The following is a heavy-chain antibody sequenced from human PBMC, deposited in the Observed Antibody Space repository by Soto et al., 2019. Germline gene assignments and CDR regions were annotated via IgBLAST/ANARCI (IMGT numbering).Heavy chain of an antibody. D-gene: IGHD3-16*02. CDR2: ISYDGGNK. CDR3: AKDYRGYFDY. V-gene: IGHV3-30*18. Sequence: PGGSLRLSCAASGFNFGSYDMHWVRQAPGKGLEWVAVISYDGGNKYYAESVKGRLTISRDNSKNTLYVQMNSVRAEDTAVYYCAKDYRGYFDYWGQGTLVTVSS. J-gene: IGHJ4*02. CDR1: GFNFGSYD.